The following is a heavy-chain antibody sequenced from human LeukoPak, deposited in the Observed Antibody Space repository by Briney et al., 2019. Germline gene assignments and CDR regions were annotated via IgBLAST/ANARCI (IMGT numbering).Heavy chain of an antibody. CDR3: ARANFLYCSSTTCLFDY. Sequence: ASVKVSCKASGYTFTDYYMHWVRQAPGQGFEWMGWINLNSGDTNYAQKFQGGVTMTRDTSISTAHMELSRLRSDDTAVYYCARANFLYCSSTTCLFDYWGQGTLVIVSS. CDR1: GYTFTDYY. D-gene: IGHD2-2*01. CDR2: INLNSGDT. V-gene: IGHV1-2*02. J-gene: IGHJ4*02.